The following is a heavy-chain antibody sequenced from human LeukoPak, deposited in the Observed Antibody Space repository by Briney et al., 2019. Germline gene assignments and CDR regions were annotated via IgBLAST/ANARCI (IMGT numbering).Heavy chain of an antibody. CDR3: AKHDTVFGAAHFYMDV. CDR1: GGSINTYY. CDR2: IYSTGNT. Sequence: SETLSLTCAVSGGSINTYYWSWIRQPPGKGLEWVGYIYSTGNTNYNPSLKSRVTISLDTSKNQFSLNLSSVTAADTAVYYCAKHDTVFGAAHFYMDVWGKGTTVTVSS. D-gene: IGHD3-3*01. J-gene: IGHJ6*03. V-gene: IGHV4-4*09.